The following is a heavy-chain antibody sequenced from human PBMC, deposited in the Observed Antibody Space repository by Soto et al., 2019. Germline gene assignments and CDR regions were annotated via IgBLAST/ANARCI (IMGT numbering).Heavy chain of an antibody. Sequence: GGSLRLSCAASGFTFGSYAMGWVRQAPGKGLEWVSSVGPSGASTKYADSVKGRFTVSRDIFKSTLYLHMSSLRAEDTVLYFCAKLYYYDSTGYFRHFDNWGQGTLVTVSS. CDR2: VGPSGAST. V-gene: IGHV3-23*01. CDR1: GFTFGSYA. J-gene: IGHJ4*02. CDR3: AKLYYYDSTGYFRHFDN. D-gene: IGHD3-22*01.